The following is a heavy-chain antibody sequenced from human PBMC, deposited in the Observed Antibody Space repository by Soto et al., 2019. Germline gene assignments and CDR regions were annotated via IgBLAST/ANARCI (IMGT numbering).Heavy chain of an antibody. J-gene: IGHJ3*02. Sequence: QVQLVESGGGVVQPGRSLRLSCAASGFTFSSYGMHWVRQAPGKGLERVAVISYDGSNKYYADSVKGRFTISRDNSKNTLYLQMNSLRAEDTAVYYCAGTGIAARPWAFDSWCQGTMVTVSS. D-gene: IGHD6-6*01. V-gene: IGHV3-30*03. CDR3: AGTGIAARPWAFDS. CDR2: ISYDGSNK. CDR1: GFTFSSYG.